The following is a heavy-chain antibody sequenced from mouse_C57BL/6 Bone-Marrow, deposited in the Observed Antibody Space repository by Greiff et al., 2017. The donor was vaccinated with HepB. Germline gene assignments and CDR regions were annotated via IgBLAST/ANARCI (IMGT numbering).Heavy chain of an antibody. CDR1: GFTFSDYG. Sequence: DVMLVESGGGLVQPGGSLKLSCAASGFTFSDYGMAWVRQAPRKGPEWVAFISNLAYSIYYADTVTGRFTISRENAKNTLYLEMSSLRSEDTAMYYCARRNYYGSRGYFDVWGTGTTVTVSS. CDR2: ISNLAYSI. J-gene: IGHJ1*03. V-gene: IGHV5-15*04. CDR3: ARRNYYGSRGYFDV. D-gene: IGHD1-1*01.